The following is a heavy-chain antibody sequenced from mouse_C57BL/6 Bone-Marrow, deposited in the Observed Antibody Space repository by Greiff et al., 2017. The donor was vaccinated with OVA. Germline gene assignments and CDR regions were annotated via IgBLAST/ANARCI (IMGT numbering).Heavy chain of an antibody. CDR1: EYEFPSYD. Sequence: EVKLQESGGGLVQPGESLKLSCESNEYEFPSYDMSWVRKTPEKRLELVAAINSDGDSTYYPDTMERRFIISRDNTKKTRYLQMSSLRSEDTALDYCARHGNYYAMDYWGQGTSVTVSS. J-gene: IGHJ4*01. CDR3: ARHGNYYAMDY. CDR2: INSDGDST. V-gene: IGHV5-2*01.